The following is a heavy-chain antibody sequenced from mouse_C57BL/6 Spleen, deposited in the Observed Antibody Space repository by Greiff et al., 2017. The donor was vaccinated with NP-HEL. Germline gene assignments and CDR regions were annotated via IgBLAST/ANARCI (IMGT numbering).Heavy chain of an antibody. J-gene: IGHJ4*01. CDR2: INPSSGYT. D-gene: IGHD1-1*01. Sequence: QVQLQQSGAELARPGASVKMSCKASGYTFTSYTMHWVKQRPGQGLEWIGYINPSSGYTKYIQKFKDKATLTADKSSSTAYMQLSSLTSEDSAVYYCARGGRGAMDYWGQGTSVTVSS. CDR3: ARGGRGAMDY. CDR1: GYTFTSYT. V-gene: IGHV1-4*01.